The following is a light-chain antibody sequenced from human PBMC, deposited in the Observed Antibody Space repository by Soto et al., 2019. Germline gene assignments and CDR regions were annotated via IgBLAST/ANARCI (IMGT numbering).Light chain of an antibody. CDR2: DAS. V-gene: IGKV1-13*02. J-gene: IGKJ4*01. CDR1: QGISSA. CDR3: QQFYSDTLT. Sequence: AIQLTQSPSSLSASVGDRVTVTCRASQGISSALAWYQQEPGKAPKLLIYDASSLQSGVPSRFSGSGSGTDFTLTISSLQPEDSATYYCQQFYSDTLTFGGGTKVEIK.